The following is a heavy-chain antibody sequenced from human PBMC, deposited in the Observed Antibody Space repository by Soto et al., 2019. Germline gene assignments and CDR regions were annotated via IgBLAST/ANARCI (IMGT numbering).Heavy chain of an antibody. CDR1: GYTFTSYD. CDR3: SSGSLWKPRRVRIKNPPVLMDV. J-gene: IGHJ6*03. CDR2: MNPNSGNT. D-gene: IGHD2-15*01. V-gene: IGHV1-8*01. Sequence: GASVKVSCKASGYTFTSYDINWVRQATGQGLERMGWMNPNSGNTGYAQKFQGRVTMTRNTSISTAYMELSSLRSEDTAVYYCSSGSLWKPRRVRIKNPPVLMDVWGKGTTVTVSS.